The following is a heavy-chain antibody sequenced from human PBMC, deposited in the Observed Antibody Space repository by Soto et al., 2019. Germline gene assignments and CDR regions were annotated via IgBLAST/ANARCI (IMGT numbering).Heavy chain of an antibody. D-gene: IGHD3-10*01. J-gene: IGHJ6*02. V-gene: IGHV1-2*02. CDR3: ARVMVRGVIIHYYYYGMDV. CDR1: GYTFTGYY. Sequence: ASVKVSCKASGYTFTGYYMHWVRQAPGQGLEWMGWINPNSGGTNYAQKFQGRVTMTRDTSISTAYMELSRLRSDDTAVYYCARVMVRGVIIHYYYYGMDVWGQGTTVTVSS. CDR2: INPNSGGT.